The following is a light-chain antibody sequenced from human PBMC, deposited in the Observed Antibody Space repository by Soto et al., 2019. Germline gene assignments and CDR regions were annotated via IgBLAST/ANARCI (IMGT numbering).Light chain of an antibody. CDR3: QQFEDFPRAII. V-gene: IGKV1-33*01. Sequence: DIQMTQSPSSLSAFVGDTVSITCRASQGIRHDLGWYQVKPGKAPKLLIYDASNLETGVPSRFSGSGSGPDFTFTISSLQTEDIATYYCQQFEDFPRAIIFGQGTRLEIK. CDR1: QGIRHD. J-gene: IGKJ5*01. CDR2: DAS.